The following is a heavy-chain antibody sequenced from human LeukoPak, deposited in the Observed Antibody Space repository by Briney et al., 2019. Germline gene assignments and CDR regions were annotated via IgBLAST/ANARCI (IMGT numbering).Heavy chain of an antibody. D-gene: IGHD2-2*01. CDR2: FNHGGST. Sequence: SETLSLTCAVYGGSFSTYYWSWLRQPPGKGLEWIGEFNHGGSTNYNPSLKSRVTISVDTSTNQFSLKLSSVTAADTAVYYCARAPPYCSSTSCYPNRWFDPWGQGTLVTVSS. V-gene: IGHV4-34*01. J-gene: IGHJ5*02. CDR3: ARAPPYCSSTSCYPNRWFDP. CDR1: GGSFSTYY.